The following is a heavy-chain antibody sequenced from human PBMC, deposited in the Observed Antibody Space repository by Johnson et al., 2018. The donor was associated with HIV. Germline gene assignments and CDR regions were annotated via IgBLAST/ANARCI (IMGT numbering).Heavy chain of an antibody. V-gene: IGHV3-30*14. Sequence: QVQLVESGGDVVQPGRSLRLSCAASGFTFSTSAMHWVRQAPGKGLKWVAVISYDGSNKYYADSVKGRFTISRDNSKNTLYLQMNSLRAEDTAVYYCARDRGYLDAFDIWGQGTMVTVSS. CDR2: ISYDGSNK. J-gene: IGHJ3*02. CDR1: GFTFSTSA. D-gene: IGHD1-26*01. CDR3: ARDRGYLDAFDI.